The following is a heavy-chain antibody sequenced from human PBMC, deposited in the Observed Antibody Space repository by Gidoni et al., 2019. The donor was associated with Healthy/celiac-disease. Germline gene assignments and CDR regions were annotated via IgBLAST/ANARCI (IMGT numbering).Heavy chain of an antibody. Sequence: QVQLVQSGAEVKKPGASVTVSCKASGYPFTSYGISWVRQAPGQGLEWMGWISAYNGNTNYAQKLQGRVTMTTDTSTSTAYMELRSLRSDDTAVYYCARVIAGGYSYPAYYGMDVWGQGTTVTVSS. V-gene: IGHV1-18*04. CDR2: ISAYNGNT. CDR1: GYPFTSYG. CDR3: ARVIAGGYSYPAYYGMDV. D-gene: IGHD5-18*01. J-gene: IGHJ6*02.